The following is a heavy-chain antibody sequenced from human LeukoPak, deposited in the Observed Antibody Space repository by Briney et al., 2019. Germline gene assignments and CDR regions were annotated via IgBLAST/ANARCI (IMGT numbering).Heavy chain of an antibody. J-gene: IGHJ4*02. CDR1: GFTFSSYA. D-gene: IGHD5-18*01. Sequence: GGSLRLSCAASGFTFSSYAMSWVRQAPGKGLEWVSAISGSAGSTYYADSVNGRSTIHRDNSKNTLYLQTNSLTAEDTAVYYCAKGYSYAYANDYWGQGTLVTVSS. CDR2: ISGSAGST. CDR3: AKGYSYAYANDY. V-gene: IGHV3-23*01.